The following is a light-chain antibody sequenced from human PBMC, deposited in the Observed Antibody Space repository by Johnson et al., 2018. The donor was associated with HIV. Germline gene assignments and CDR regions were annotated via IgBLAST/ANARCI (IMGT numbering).Light chain of an antibody. J-gene: IGLJ1*01. Sequence: QSVLTQPPSVSAAPGQNVNISCSGSTSNIRNNYVSWYQLFPGTAPTLLIYQTNKRPSGIPDRISGSKSGTSATLGIAGLQTGDEADYYCGTWDSSLNVEVFGTGTRVTVL. CDR1: TSNIRNNY. CDR3: GTWDSSLNVEV. V-gene: IGLV1-51*02. CDR2: QTN.